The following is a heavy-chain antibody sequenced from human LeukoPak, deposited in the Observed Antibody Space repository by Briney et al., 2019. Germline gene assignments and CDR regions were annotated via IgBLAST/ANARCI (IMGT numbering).Heavy chain of an antibody. CDR2: ISSSGSTI. CDR3: ASDYCSGGSCYSEVVRRSDAFDI. V-gene: IGHV3-11*04. Sequence: PGGSLRLSCAASGFTFSDYYMSWIRQAPGKGLEWVSYISSSGSTIYYADSVKGRFTISRDNSKNTLYLQMNSLRAEDTAVYYCASDYCSGGSCYSEVVRRSDAFDIWGQGTMVTVSS. CDR1: GFTFSDYY. J-gene: IGHJ3*02. D-gene: IGHD2-15*01.